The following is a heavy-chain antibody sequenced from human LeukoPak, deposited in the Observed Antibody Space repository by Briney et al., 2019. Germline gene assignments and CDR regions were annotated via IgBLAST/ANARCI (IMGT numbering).Heavy chain of an antibody. D-gene: IGHD4-17*01. Sequence: GGSLRLSCAASGFTFSSYSMNWVRQAPGKGLEWVSSISSSSSYIYYADSVKGRFTISRDNAKNSLYLQMNSLRAEDTAVYYCARDGYYGDGYFDYWGQGTLVTVSS. CDR2: ISSSSSYI. CDR1: GFTFSSYS. J-gene: IGHJ4*02. CDR3: ARDGYYGDGYFDY. V-gene: IGHV3-21*01.